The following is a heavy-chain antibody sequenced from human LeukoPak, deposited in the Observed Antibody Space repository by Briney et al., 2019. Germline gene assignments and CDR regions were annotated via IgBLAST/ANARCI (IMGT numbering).Heavy chain of an antibody. D-gene: IGHD3-10*01. CDR3: AKEPDYYGSGSPDY. CDR2: ISGSGGST. J-gene: IGHJ4*02. V-gene: IGHV3-23*01. CDR1: GFTFSSYA. Sequence: GGSLRLSCAASGFTFSSYAMSWVRQAPGKGLEWVSAISGSGGSTYYADSVKGRFTISRDNSKNTLYLQMSSLRAEDTAVYYCAKEPDYYGSGSPDYWGQGTLVTVSS.